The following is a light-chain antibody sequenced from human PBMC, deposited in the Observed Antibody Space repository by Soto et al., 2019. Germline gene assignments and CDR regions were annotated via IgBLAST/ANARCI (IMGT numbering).Light chain of an antibody. CDR3: HQTYNTPYT. V-gene: IGKV1-39*01. CDR2: GAS. Sequence: DFQMTQSPSSLSASVGDRVTITCRASQTIVTYLKWYQQKPGKAPKLLLYGASTLQSGVPSRFSGSGSGTYFTLTISSLQPEDSASYFCHQTYNTPYTFGPGTKLEIK. CDR1: QTIVTY. J-gene: IGKJ2*01.